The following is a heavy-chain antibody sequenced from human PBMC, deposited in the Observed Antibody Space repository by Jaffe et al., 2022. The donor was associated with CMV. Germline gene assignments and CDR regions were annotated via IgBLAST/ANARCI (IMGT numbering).Heavy chain of an antibody. D-gene: IGHD3-22*01. V-gene: IGHV3-7*03. J-gene: IGHJ4*02. Sequence: EVQLVESGGGLVQPGGSLRLSCAASGFTFSSYWMSWVRQAPGKGLEWVANIKQDGSEKYYVDSVKGRFTISRDNAKNSLYLQMNSLRAEDTAVYYCARENWGITMIVVVRHFDYWGQGTLVTVSS. CDR2: IKQDGSEK. CDR1: GFTFSSYW. CDR3: ARENWGITMIVVVRHFDY.